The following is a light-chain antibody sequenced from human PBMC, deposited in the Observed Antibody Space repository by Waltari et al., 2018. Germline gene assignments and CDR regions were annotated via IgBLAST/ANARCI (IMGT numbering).Light chain of an antibody. Sequence: DIQMTQSPSSLSASVGDRVTITCQASQDISNYLNWYQQKPGKAPKLLIYGASNFETGVPSRFSGSGSGTDFTFTISSLQPEDIATYYCQQYDNLSWTFGQGTKVEIK. CDR2: GAS. J-gene: IGKJ1*01. CDR1: QDISNY. CDR3: QQYDNLSWT. V-gene: IGKV1-33*01.